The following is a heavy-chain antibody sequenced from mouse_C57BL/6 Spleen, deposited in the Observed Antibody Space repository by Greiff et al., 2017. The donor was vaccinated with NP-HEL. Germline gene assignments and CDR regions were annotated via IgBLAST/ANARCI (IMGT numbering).Heavy chain of an antibody. Sequence: QVQLKESGAELVRPGASVTLSCKASGYTFTDYEMHWVKQTPVHGLEWIGAIDPETGGTAYNQKFKGKAILTADKSSSTAYMELRSLTSEDSAVYYCTSPYYGSSSSWFAYWGQGTLVTVSA. CDR3: TSPYYGSSSSWFAY. CDR2: IDPETGGT. D-gene: IGHD1-1*01. CDR1: GYTFTDYE. J-gene: IGHJ3*01. V-gene: IGHV1-15*01.